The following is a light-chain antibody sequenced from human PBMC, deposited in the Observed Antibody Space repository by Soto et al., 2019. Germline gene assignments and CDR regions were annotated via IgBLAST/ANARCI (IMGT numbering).Light chain of an antibody. V-gene: IGKV3-15*01. J-gene: IGKJ1*01. CDR2: DAS. CDR1: QSVGSN. CDR3: QQSNNWPKT. Sequence: EIVMTQSPDTLSVSPGETATLSCRASQSVGSNLAWYQQKPGQAPRLLISDASTRAAGLPARFSGSGSGTEFTLTITRLQSEDFAVYYCQQSNNWPKTFGQGTKVEIK.